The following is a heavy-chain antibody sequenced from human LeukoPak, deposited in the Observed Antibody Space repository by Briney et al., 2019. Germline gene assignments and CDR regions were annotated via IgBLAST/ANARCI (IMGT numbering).Heavy chain of an antibody. CDR1: GFTFDNFA. CDR2: ITWNSGVK. CDR3: ARDPYYDSSGSFELGAFDI. V-gene: IGHV3-9*01. Sequence: PGGSLRLSCAASGFTFDNFAMHWVRQAPGRGLEWVSGITWNSGVKTYTPSVKGRFTISRDNSKNTLYLQMNSLRAEDTAVYYCARDPYYDSSGSFELGAFDIWGQGTMVTVSS. D-gene: IGHD3-22*01. J-gene: IGHJ3*02.